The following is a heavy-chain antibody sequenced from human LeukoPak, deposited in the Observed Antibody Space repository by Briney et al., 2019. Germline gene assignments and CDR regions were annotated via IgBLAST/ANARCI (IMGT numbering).Heavy chain of an antibody. CDR3: ATVSLSYNWFDP. CDR1: GYTLTELS. Sequence: ASVKVSCKVSGYTLTELSMHWVRQAPGKGLEWMGGFDPEDGETIYAQKFQGRVTMTEDTSTDTAYMELSSLRSEDTAVYYRATVSLSYNWFDPWGQGTLVTVSS. V-gene: IGHV1-24*01. J-gene: IGHJ5*02. CDR2: FDPEDGET. D-gene: IGHD3-16*02.